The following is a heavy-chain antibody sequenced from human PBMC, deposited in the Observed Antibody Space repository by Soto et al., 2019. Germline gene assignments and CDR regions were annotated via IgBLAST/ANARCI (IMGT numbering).Heavy chain of an antibody. J-gene: IGHJ3*02. CDR1: GFTFSSYA. V-gene: IGHV3-30-3*01. CDR2: ISYDGSNK. CDR3: ARSSKRDYGADDAFDI. Sequence: GGSLRLSCAASGFTFSSYAMHWVRQAPGKGLEWVAVISYDGSNKYYADSVKGRFTISRDNSKNTLYLQMNSLRAEDTAVYYCARSSKRDYGADDAFDIWGQGTMVTVSS. D-gene: IGHD4-17*01.